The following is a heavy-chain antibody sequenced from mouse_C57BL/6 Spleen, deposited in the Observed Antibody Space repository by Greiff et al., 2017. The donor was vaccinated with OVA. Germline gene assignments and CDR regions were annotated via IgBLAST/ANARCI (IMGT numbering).Heavy chain of an antibody. CDR1: GYTFTSYD. D-gene: IGHD1-1*01. J-gene: IGHJ2*01. Sequence: QVQLQQSGPELVKPGASVKLSCKASGYTFTSYDINWVKQRPGQGLEWIGWIYPRDGSTKYNEKFKGKATLTVDTSSSTAYMELHSLTSEDSAVYVCARSPFITTVGYFDYWGQGTTLTVSS. CDR3: ARSPFITTVGYFDY. V-gene: IGHV1-85*01. CDR2: IYPRDGST.